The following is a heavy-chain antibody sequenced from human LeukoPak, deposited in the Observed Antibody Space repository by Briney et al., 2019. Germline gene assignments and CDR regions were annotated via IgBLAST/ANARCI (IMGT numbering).Heavy chain of an antibody. J-gene: IGHJ4*02. CDR2: VYYSGNT. Sequence: PSETLSLTRTVSGDSVSSTDSNWGWIRQPPGKGLEWIGNVYYSGNTSYNPSLKSRLTVSVDTSRNQFSLKMTSVTAADTAVYYCARLSKGRYFDYIFDYWGQGILVTVSS. D-gene: IGHD3-9*01. V-gene: IGHV4-39*01. CDR1: GDSVSSTDSN. CDR3: ARLSKGRYFDYIFDY.